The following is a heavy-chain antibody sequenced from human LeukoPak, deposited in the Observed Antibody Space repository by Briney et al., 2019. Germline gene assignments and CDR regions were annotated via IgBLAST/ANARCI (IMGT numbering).Heavy chain of an antibody. D-gene: IGHD3-22*01. Sequence: PSETLSLTCTVSGGSISGSSWFWGWSRQPPGKGLEWIGSVSSGGTTYYNPSLKSRVTISVGPSKTQFSLKLSTVTAADTAIYYCSTYYFDSSGYLTGFDYWGQGTLVTVSS. CDR1: GGSISGSSWF. CDR3: STYYFDSSGYLTGFDY. CDR2: VSSGGTT. J-gene: IGHJ4*02. V-gene: IGHV4-39*01.